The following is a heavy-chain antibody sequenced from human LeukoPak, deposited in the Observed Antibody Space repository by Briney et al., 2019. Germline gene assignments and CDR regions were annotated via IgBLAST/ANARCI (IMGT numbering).Heavy chain of an antibody. Sequence: PGGSLRLSCAASGFTFSSYAMSWVRQAPGKGLEWVSAISGSGGSTYYADSVKGRFTISRDNSKNTLYLQMNSLRAEDTAVYYCAKVSHSSGWYGLYFDYWGQGTLVTVSS. CDR1: GFTFSSYA. V-gene: IGHV3-23*01. D-gene: IGHD6-19*01. CDR3: AKVSHSSGWYGLYFDY. J-gene: IGHJ4*02. CDR2: ISGSGGST.